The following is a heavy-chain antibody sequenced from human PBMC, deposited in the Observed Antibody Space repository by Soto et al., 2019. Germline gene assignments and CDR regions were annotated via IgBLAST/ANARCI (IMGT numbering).Heavy chain of an antibody. CDR1: GDSVSSNSAA. CDR2: TYYRSKWYN. Sequence: SQTLSLTCAISGDSVSSNSAAWNWIRQSPSRGLEWLGRTYYRSKWYNDYAGSVKSRISINPDTSKNQFSLQLNSLTPEDTAVYYCARDRVITVAGTSLEYWGQGTLVTVSS. J-gene: IGHJ4*02. D-gene: IGHD6-19*01. CDR3: ARDRVITVAGTSLEY. V-gene: IGHV6-1*01.